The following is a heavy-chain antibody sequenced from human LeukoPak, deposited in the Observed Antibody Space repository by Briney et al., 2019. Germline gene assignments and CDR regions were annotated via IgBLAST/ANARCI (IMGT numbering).Heavy chain of an antibody. CDR3: SRDRPGESSLDY. V-gene: IGHV4-59*01. CDR2: TYYTGTT. D-gene: IGHD3-10*01. Sequence: KPSETLSLTCTVSGGSISPDYWSWIRQPPGKGLEWIGYTYYTGTTNYNPSLKSRVTISVETSKNQFSLNLGSVTAADTYYCSRDRPGESSLDYWGQGILVTVSS. CDR1: GGSISPDY. J-gene: IGHJ4*02.